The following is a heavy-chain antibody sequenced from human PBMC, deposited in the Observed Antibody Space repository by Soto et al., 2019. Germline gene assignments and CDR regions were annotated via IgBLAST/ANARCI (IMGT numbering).Heavy chain of an antibody. V-gene: IGHV4-39*02. Sequence: LSLTCTVSGGSISGSSYYWGWIRQPPGKGLEWIGSVYYNGNTYYDPPLKSRVTISADTSRNQFSLKLSSVTAADTAVYYCARECTVATIGGGMDVWGQGTTVTVSS. D-gene: IGHD5-12*01. J-gene: IGHJ6*02. CDR2: VYYNGNT. CDR3: ARECTVATIGGGMDV. CDR1: GGSISGSSYY.